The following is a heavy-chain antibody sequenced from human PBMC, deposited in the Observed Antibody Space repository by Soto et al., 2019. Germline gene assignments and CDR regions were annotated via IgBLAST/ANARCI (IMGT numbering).Heavy chain of an antibody. V-gene: IGHV3-30*03. CDR1: GFTFNSYG. CDR3: ARTRSAWSAFHYYSLEV. Sequence: LRLSCAASGFTFNSYGMHWVRQGPGNGLEWVAFISYDSTKTYYADSVKGRFTISRDNSNSALYVQMNSLTGEDTAVYYCARTRSAWSAFHYYSLEVWGQGTTVTGS. CDR2: ISYDSTKT. D-gene: IGHD1-26*01. J-gene: IGHJ6*02.